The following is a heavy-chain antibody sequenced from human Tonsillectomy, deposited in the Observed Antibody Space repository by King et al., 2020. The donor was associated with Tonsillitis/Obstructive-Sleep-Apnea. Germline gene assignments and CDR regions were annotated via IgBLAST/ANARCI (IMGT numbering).Heavy chain of an antibody. CDR2: ILYDGGNK. V-gene: IGHV3-30*01. D-gene: IGHD2-15*01. J-gene: IGHJ3*02. CDR1: RFTFSSYA. CDR3: AREDGYCSGGSCYSKAFDI. Sequence: QLVQSGGGVVQPGRSLRLSCAASRFTFSSYAMHWVRQVPGKGLEWVAVILYDGGNKYYADSVKGRFTNTRDNSKKTLYLQMNSLRAEDTAVYYCAREDGYCSGGSCYSKAFDIWGQGTMVTVSS.